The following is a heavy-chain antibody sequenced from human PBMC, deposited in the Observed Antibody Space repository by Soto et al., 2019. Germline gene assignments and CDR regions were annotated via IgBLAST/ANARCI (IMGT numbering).Heavy chain of an antibody. V-gene: IGHV4-4*09. J-gene: IGHJ5*02. CDR3: AKFHKYSEANWFDP. D-gene: IGHD2-15*01. CDR2: IYNSGST. Sequence: SETLSLTCSVSGGSIRSFSWSWIRQPPGRGLEWIGYIYNSGSTNYNSSLKSRATISVDTSKNQFSLTLTSVTAADTAVYFCAKFHKYSEANWFDPWGQGTLVTVSS. CDR1: GGSIRSFS.